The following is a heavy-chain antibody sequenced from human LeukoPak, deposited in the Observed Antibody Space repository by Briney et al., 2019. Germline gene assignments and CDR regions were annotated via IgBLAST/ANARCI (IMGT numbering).Heavy chain of an antibody. CDR2: MNPNSGNT. V-gene: IGHV1-8*03. CDR1: GYTFTSYD. J-gene: IGHJ4*02. D-gene: IGHD3-22*01. CDR3: ARDPRDSSGYDY. Sequence: VASVKVSCKASGYTFTSYDINWVRQATGQGLEWMGWMNPNSGNTGYAQKFQGRVTITRNTSISTAYMELSSLRSEDTAVYYCARDPRDSSGYDYWGRGTLVTVSS.